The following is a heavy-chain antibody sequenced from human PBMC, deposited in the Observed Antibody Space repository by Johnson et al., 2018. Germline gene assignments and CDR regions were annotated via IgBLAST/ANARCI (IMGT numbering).Heavy chain of an antibody. CDR3: AKDGGIAAAGDYYYYGMDV. CDR2: ISYDGSNK. D-gene: IGHD6-13*01. Sequence: QVQLVQSGGGVVQPGRSLRLSCAASGFTFSSYGMHWVRQAPGQGLEWVAVISYDGSNKYYADSVKGRFTISRDNSKNTLYLQMNSLRAEDTAVYYCAKDGGIAAAGDYYYYGMDVWGQGTTVTVSS. CDR1: GFTFSSYG. V-gene: IGHV3-30*18. J-gene: IGHJ6*02.